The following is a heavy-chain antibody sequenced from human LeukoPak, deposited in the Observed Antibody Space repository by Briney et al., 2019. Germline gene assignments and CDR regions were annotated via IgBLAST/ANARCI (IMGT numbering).Heavy chain of an antibody. V-gene: IGHV1-18*01. Sequence: ASVKVSCKASGYTFTSYGISWVRQAPGQGLEWMGWISAYNGNTNYAQKLEGRVTMTTDTSTSTAYMELRSLRSEDTAVYYCARDPCSSTSCYTCFDYWGQGTLVTVSS. D-gene: IGHD2-2*02. CDR1: GYTFTSYG. CDR3: ARDPCSSTSCYTCFDY. CDR2: ISAYNGNT. J-gene: IGHJ4*02.